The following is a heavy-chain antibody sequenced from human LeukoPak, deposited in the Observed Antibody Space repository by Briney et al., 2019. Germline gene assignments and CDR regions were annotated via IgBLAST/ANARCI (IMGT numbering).Heavy chain of an antibody. CDR3: ARDLDTYYDFWSGSKYFNNWFDP. CDR2: IKQDGSEK. D-gene: IGHD3-3*01. CDR1: GFTFSSYW. Sequence: GGSLRLSCAASGFTFSSYWMSWVRQAPGKGLEWVANIKQDGSEKYYVDSVKGRFTISRDNAKNSLYLQMNSLRAEDTAVYYCARDLDTYYDFWSGSKYFNNWFDPWGQGTLVTVSS. J-gene: IGHJ5*02. V-gene: IGHV3-7*01.